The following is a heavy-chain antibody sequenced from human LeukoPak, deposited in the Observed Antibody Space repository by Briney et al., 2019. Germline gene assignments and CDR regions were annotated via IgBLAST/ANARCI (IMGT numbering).Heavy chain of an antibody. CDR1: GFTFSSYS. J-gene: IGHJ6*03. V-gene: IGHV3-21*01. CDR2: ISSSSSSYI. D-gene: IGHD3-9*01. CDR3: ARYFDWLLRENYYYYYMDV. Sequence: GGSLRLSCAASGFTFSSYSMNWVRQAPGKGLEWVSSISSSSSSYIYYADSVKGRFTISRDNAKNSVYLQMNSLRAEDTAVYYCARYFDWLLRENYYYYYMDVWGKGTTVTVSS.